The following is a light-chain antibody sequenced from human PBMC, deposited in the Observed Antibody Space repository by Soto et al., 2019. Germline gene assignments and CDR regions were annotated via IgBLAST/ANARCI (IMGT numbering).Light chain of an antibody. Sequence: EIVLTQSPATLSLSPGERATLSCRASQSVSSYLAWYQQKPGQAPRLLIYDASNRATGIPARFSGSGSGTDFTLTISSLEPEDFAVYYCHQRSNWPPLTFGGGTKVEIQ. CDR1: QSVSSY. J-gene: IGKJ4*01. V-gene: IGKV3-11*01. CDR3: HQRSNWPPLT. CDR2: DAS.